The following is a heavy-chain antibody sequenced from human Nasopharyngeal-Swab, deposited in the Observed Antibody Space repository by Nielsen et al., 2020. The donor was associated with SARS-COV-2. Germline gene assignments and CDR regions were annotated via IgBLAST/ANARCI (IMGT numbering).Heavy chain of an antibody. V-gene: IGHV4-59*08. J-gene: IGHJ3*02. D-gene: IGHD3-16*01. CDR1: GGSISSYY. Sequence: SETLSLTCTVSGGSISSYYWSWIRQPPGKGLEWIGYIYYSGSTNYNPSLKSRVTISVDTSKNQFSLKLSSVTAADTAVYYCARYPLSIDAFDIWGQGTMVTVSS. CDR2: IYYSGST. CDR3: ARYPLSIDAFDI.